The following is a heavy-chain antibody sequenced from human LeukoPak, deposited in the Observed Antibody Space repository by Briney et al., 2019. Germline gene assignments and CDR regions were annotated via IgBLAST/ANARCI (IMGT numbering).Heavy chain of an antibody. V-gene: IGHV3-48*03. CDR3: ARGVYDSTGYYQY. J-gene: IGHJ4*02. D-gene: IGHD3-22*01. Sequence: GGSLRLSCAASGFTFSNYEMNWVRQAPGKGLEWVAYISTSGSNTYYADSVKGRFTISRDNGKSSLYLQMNSLRAEDTAVYYCARGVYDSTGYYQYWGQGTLVTVSS. CDR1: GFTFSNYE. CDR2: ISTSGSNT.